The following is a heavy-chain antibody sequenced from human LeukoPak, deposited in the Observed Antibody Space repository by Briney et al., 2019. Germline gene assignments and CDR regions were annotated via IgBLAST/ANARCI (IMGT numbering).Heavy chain of an antibody. J-gene: IGHJ4*02. V-gene: IGHV3-33*01. Sequence: GGSLRLSCAASGFTFSSYGMHWVRQAPGKGLEWVAVIWYDGSNKYYADSVKGRFTISRDNSRNTLYLKMNSLRAEDTAVYYCAREGGIAARPRGLEYWGQGALVTVSS. D-gene: IGHD6-6*01. CDR3: AREGGIAARPRGLEY. CDR2: IWYDGSNK. CDR1: GFTFSSYG.